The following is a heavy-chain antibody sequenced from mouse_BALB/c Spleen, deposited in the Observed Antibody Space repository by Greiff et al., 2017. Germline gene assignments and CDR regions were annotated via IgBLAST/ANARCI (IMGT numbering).Heavy chain of an antibody. V-gene: IGHV5-12-2*01. D-gene: IGHD2-1*01. CDR1: GFTFSSYT. J-gene: IGHJ4*01. CDR2: ISNGGGST. CDR3: ARNYRDEGYAMDY. Sequence: EVKLVESGGGLVQPGGSLKLSCAASGFTFSSYTMSWVRQTPEKRLEWVAYISNGGGSTYYPDTVKGRFTISRDNAKNTLYLQMSSLKSEDTAMYYCARNYRDEGYAMDYWGQGTSVTVAS.